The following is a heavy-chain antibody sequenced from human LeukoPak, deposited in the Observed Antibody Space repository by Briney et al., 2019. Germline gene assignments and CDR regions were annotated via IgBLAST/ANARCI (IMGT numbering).Heavy chain of an antibody. CDR2: ISGYSDDT. D-gene: IGHD1-1*01. CDR1: GYTFTSYG. J-gene: IGHJ6*02. Sequence: ASVKVSCKATGYTFTSYGITWVRQTPGQGLEWMGWISGYSDDTNYAQKFQGRVTMTTGTSTAYMELRSLTSDDTAVYYCARDHPLELERRAAFAGDYYYSMDVWGQGTTVTVS. CDR3: ARDHPLELERRAAFAGDYYYSMDV. V-gene: IGHV1-18*01.